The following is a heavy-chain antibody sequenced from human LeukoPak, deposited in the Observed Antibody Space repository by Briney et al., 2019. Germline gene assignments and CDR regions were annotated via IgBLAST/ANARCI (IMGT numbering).Heavy chain of an antibody. V-gene: IGHV3-7*03. CDR2: IKQNGSEK. J-gene: IGHJ4*02. Sequence: GGTLSLSCAVSGFTYRTYWMSWVREAPGKGLEWVVKIKQNGSEKYQVTSRKGRSTISRDNAKTSVYLKMNSLRAEDTAWYYCAEDVGGGGFYYFDYGGKGTLATASS. D-gene: IGHD3-10*01. CDR1: GFTYRTYW. CDR3: AEDVGGGGFYYFDY.